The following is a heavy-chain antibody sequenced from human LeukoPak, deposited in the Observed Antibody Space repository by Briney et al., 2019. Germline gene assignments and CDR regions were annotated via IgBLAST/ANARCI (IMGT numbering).Heavy chain of an antibody. CDR1: GGSISSSSYY. CDR2: IYYSGST. CDR3: ARGRWGFDY. V-gene: IGHV4-61*05. J-gene: IGHJ4*02. D-gene: IGHD7-27*01. Sequence: PSETLSLTCTVSGGSISSSSYYWGWIRQPPGKGLEWIGYIYYSGSTNYNPSLKSRVTISVDTSKNQFSLKLSSVTAADTAVYYCARGRWGFDYWGQGTLVTVSS.